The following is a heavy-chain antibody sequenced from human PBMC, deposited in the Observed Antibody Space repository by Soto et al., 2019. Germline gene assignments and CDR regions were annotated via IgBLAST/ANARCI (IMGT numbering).Heavy chain of an antibody. CDR2: ISGSGSST. Sequence: HPGGSLRLSCAASGFTFSSYAMSWVRQAPGKGLEWVLSISGSGSSTYYADSAKGRFTISRDNSKNTLFLQMDSLRAEDTAMYYCAKDGQSYYYGSGPLREYYFDSWGQGTLVTVSS. CDR1: GFTFSSYA. CDR3: AKDGQSYYYGSGPLREYYFDS. V-gene: IGHV3-23*01. D-gene: IGHD3-10*01. J-gene: IGHJ4*02.